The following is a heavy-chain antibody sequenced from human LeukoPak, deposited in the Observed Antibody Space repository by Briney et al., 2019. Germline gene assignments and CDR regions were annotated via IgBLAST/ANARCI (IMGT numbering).Heavy chain of an antibody. CDR3: ARERIAARWWFDP. Sequence: ASVKVSCKASGYTFTGYYMHWVRQAPGQGLEWMGWIDPNSGGTNYAQKFQGRVTMTRDTSISTAYMELSRLRSDDTAVYYCARERIAARWWFDPWGQGTLVTVSS. J-gene: IGHJ5*02. V-gene: IGHV1-2*02. CDR1: GYTFTGYY. D-gene: IGHD6-6*01. CDR2: IDPNSGGT.